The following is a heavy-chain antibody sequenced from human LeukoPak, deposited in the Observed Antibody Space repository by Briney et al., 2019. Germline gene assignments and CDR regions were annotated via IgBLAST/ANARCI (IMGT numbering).Heavy chain of an antibody. CDR3: ARDDYGDY. V-gene: IGHV3-30-3*01. Sequence: GGSLRLSCAASGLTFSSYAMHWVRQAPGKGLEWVAVISYDGSNKYYADSVKGRFTISRDNSKNTLYLQMNSLRAEDTAVYYCARDDYGDYWGQGTLVTVSS. CDR1: GLTFSSYA. CDR2: ISYDGSNK. J-gene: IGHJ4*02.